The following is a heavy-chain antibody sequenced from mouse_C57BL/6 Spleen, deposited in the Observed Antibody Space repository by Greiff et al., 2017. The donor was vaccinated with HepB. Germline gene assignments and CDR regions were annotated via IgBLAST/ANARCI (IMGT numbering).Heavy chain of an antibody. V-gene: IGHV1-22*01. CDR2: INPNNGGT. J-gene: IGHJ2*01. Sequence: EVQLQQSGPELVKPGASVKMSCKASGYTFTDYNMHWVKQSHGKSLGWIGYINPNNGGTSYNQKFRGKATLTVNKYSSTAYMELRSLTSEDSAVYYYARRGYYYGSSPFDCWGKGTTLTVSS. D-gene: IGHD1-1*01. CDR1: GYTFTDYN. CDR3: ARRGYYYGSSPFDC.